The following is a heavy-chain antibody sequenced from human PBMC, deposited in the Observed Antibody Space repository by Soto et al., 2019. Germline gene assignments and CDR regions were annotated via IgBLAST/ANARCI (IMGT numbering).Heavy chain of an antibody. V-gene: IGHV3-23*01. Sequence: PGGSLRLSCAASGFTFSSYAISWVSQAPGKGRDWVSAISGSGCSKYYADSVKGRFTISRDNSKNTLYLQMNSLRAEDTAVYYCAKEEAYSSSWYYYYGMDVWGQGTTVTVSS. CDR3: AKEEAYSSSWYYYYGMDV. CDR1: GFTFSSYA. CDR2: ISGSGCSK. J-gene: IGHJ6*02. D-gene: IGHD6-13*01.